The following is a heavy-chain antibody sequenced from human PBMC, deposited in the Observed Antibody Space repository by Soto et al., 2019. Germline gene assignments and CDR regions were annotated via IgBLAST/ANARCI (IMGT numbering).Heavy chain of an antibody. CDR2: IAYHGSNK. J-gene: IGHJ5*02. D-gene: IGHD2-2*01. CDR1: GFTVSSYG. Sequence: QVQLVESGGGVVQPGRSLRLSCVASGFTVSSYGMHWVRQAPGKGLVRVAVIAYHGSNKYYADSVQGRFTISIDNSKNTLFLQMNSLRAEATAVYYCAKDNCVSTSCYRLYNWFDPWGQGTLVTVS. V-gene: IGHV3-30*18. CDR3: AKDNCVSTSCYRLYNWFDP.